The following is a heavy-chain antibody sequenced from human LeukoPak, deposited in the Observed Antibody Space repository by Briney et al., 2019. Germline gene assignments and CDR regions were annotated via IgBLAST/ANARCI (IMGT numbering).Heavy chain of an antibody. D-gene: IGHD5-18*01. J-gene: IGHJ5*02. V-gene: IGHV7-4-1*02. CDR2: INTNTGNP. Sequence: ASVKVSCKASGYTFTSYAMNWVRQAPGQGLEWMGWINTNTGNPTYAQGFTGRFVFSLDTSVSTAYLQISSLKAEDTAVYYCARDKLGYGYVCFRDNCFDPGAREPWSPSPQ. CDR1: GYTFTSYA. CDR3: ARDKLGYGYVCFRDNCFDP.